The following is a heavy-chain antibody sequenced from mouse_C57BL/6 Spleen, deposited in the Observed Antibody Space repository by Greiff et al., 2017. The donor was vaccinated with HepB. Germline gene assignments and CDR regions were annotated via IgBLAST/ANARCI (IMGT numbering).Heavy chain of an antibody. V-gene: IGHV1-22*01. CDR2: INPNNGGT. Sequence: VQLQQSGPELVKPGASVKMSCKASGYTFTDYNMHWVKQSHGKSLEWIGYINPNNGGTSYNQKFKGKATLTVNKSSSTAYMELRSLTSEDSAVYYCARGGSLYDGYPYYFDYWGQGTTLTVSS. CDR3: ARGGSLYDGYPYYFDY. CDR1: GYTFTDYN. D-gene: IGHD2-3*01. J-gene: IGHJ2*01.